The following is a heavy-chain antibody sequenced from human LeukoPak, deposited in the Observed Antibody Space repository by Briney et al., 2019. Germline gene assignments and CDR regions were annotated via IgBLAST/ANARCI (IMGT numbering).Heavy chain of an antibody. Sequence: ASVKVSCKASGYTFTGYYMHWVRQAPGQGLEWMGWINPNSGGTNYAQKFQGRVTMTRDTSISTAYMELSRLRSDDTAVYYCARDLPWTNQLIAVAGKNWFDPWGQGTLDTVSS. CDR3: ARDLPWTNQLIAVAGKNWFDP. D-gene: IGHD6-19*01. CDR2: INPNSGGT. CDR1: GYTFTGYY. V-gene: IGHV1-2*02. J-gene: IGHJ5*02.